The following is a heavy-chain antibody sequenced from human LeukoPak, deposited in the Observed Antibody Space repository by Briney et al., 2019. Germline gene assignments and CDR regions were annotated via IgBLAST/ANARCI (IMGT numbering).Heavy chain of an antibody. CDR2: IKQDGSEK. CDR1: GFTFSNYW. J-gene: IGHJ5*01. Sequence: PGGSLRLSCAASGFTFSNYWMNWLRQAPGKGLEWVANIKQDGSEKYYVDSVKGRFTISRDNAKNSLYLQMNSLRAEDAGVYYCAKEGAYPIITYDSWGQGTLVTVSS. D-gene: IGHD1-14*01. V-gene: IGHV3-7*01. CDR3: AKEGAYPIITYDS.